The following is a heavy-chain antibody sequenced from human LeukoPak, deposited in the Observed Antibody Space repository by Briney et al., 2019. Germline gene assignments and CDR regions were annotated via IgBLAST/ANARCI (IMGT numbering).Heavy chain of an antibody. CDR2: IFTGGST. Sequence: PGGSLRLSCAASGFTFSSYEMTWVRQPPGKGLEFISVIFTGGSTDYADSVKGRFTVSRDGSQNTLYLQMNNLRAEDTAVYYCANNPKGIDGGFDPWGQGALVTVSS. CDR3: ANNPKGIDGGFDP. D-gene: IGHD1-26*01. V-gene: IGHV3-66*01. CDR1: GFTFSSYE. J-gene: IGHJ5*02.